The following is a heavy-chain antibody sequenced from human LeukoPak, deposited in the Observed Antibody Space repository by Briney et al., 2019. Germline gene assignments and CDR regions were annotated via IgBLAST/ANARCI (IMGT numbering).Heavy chain of an antibody. V-gene: IGHV1-2*02. CDR2: INPNSGGT. CDR1: GYTFTGYY. J-gene: IGHJ3*02. CDR3: ATTLHIVVVTWHAFDI. Sequence: ASVKVSCKASGYTFTGYYIHWVRQAPGQGLEWMGWINPNSGGTNYAPKFQGRVTMTRDTSTTTAYMELSRLTSDDTTIYYCATTLHIVVVTWHAFDIWGQGTMVTVSS. D-gene: IGHD2-21*02.